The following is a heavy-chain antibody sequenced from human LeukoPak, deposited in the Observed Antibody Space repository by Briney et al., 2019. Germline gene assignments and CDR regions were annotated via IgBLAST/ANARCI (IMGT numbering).Heavy chain of an antibody. CDR1: GYTLTDYY. V-gene: IGHV1-2*02. Sequence: ASVKVSCKASGYTLTDYYIHWVRQAPGQGLEWMGWTNPTSGDTNYAQRSQGRVTMTRDTSTSTAYLELSGLRSDDTAIYYCARGVVYYRLDFWGQGALVAVSS. D-gene: IGHD3-22*01. CDR2: TNPTSGDT. J-gene: IGHJ4*02. CDR3: ARGVVYYRLDF.